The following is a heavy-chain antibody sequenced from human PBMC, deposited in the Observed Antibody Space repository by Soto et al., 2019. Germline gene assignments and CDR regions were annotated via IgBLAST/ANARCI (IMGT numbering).Heavy chain of an antibody. J-gene: IGHJ6*02. CDR2: IYPGDSDT. V-gene: IGHV5-51*01. D-gene: IGHD6-13*01. Sequence: PGESLKISCKGSGYSFTSYWIGWVRQMPGKGLEWMGIIYPGDSDTRYSPSFQGQVTISVDKSISTAYLQWSSLKASDTAMYYCARHGEDSSSWFSNYYYGMDVWGQGTTVTVSS. CDR1: GYSFTSYW. CDR3: ARHGEDSSSWFSNYYYGMDV.